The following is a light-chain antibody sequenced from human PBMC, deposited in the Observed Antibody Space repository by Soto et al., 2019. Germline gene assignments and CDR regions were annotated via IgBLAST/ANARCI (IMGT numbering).Light chain of an antibody. CDR1: RSNIGCNT. V-gene: IGLV1-44*01. Sequence: QSVLTQPPSESGTPGQRVTISCSGSRSNIGCNTVNWYQQLPGTAPKFLIYSNNQRPSGVPKRFSGSKSGTSASLAISGLQSEDEADYYCATWDDSLNGHVVFGGGTKLTVL. CDR3: ATWDDSLNGHVV. J-gene: IGLJ2*01. CDR2: SNN.